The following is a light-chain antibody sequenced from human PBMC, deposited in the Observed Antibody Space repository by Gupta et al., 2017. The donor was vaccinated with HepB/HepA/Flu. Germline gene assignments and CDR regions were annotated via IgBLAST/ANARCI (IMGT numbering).Light chain of an antibody. CDR2: KAS. J-gene: IGKJ1*01. CDR1: QSISRW. CDR3: QQEDSSHGT. V-gene: IGKV1-5*03. Sequence: IQMTQSPSTLSATVGDRVTITCRASQSISRWFAWYQQKPGKAPKVLIYKASILEGGVPSRFSGSGSGTEFTLTIISLQPDDFATYYCQQEDSSHGTFGQGTKV.